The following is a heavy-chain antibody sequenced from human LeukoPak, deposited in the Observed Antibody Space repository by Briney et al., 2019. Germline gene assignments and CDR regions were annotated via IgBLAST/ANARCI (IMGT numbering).Heavy chain of an antibody. D-gene: IGHD2-2*01. CDR2: MYSGGST. Sequence: GGSLRLSCAASGFTVSSNYMSWVRQAPGKGLEWVSVMYSGGSTYYADSVKGRFTISRDNSKNTLYLQMNSLRAEDTAVYYCARALRGYCSSTSCSTYYYYMDVWGKGTTVTISS. J-gene: IGHJ6*03. V-gene: IGHV3-53*01. CDR3: ARALRGYCSSTSCSTYYYYMDV. CDR1: GFTVSSNY.